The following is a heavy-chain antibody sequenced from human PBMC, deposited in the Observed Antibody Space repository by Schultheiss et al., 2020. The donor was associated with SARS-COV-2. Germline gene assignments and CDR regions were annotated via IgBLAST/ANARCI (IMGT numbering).Heavy chain of an antibody. CDR1: GFTLSTSA. D-gene: IGHD5-18*01. J-gene: IGHJ4*02. V-gene: IGHV3-73*01. CDR3: TRPKKGDTAMID. CDR2: TRSEDANFAT. Sequence: GGSLRLSCAVSGFTLSTSAIHWFRQAPGKGLEWVGRTRSEDANFATAYAASVQGRFIISRDDSKNTAYLQMNSLKTEDTAVYYCTRPKKGDTAMIDWGQGTLVTVSS.